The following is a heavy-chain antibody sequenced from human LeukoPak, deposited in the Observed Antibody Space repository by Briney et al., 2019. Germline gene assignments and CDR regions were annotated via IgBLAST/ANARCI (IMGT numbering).Heavy chain of an antibody. V-gene: IGHV4-59*01. J-gene: IGHJ6*02. CDR1: GGSISSYY. CDR2: TYYSAST. CDR3: ARDPLGYSSSSGYYYYGMDV. Sequence: SETLSLTCTVSGGSISSYYWSWMRQPPGKGLEWIGYTYYSASTNYNPSLKSRVTISVDTSKNQFSLKLSSVTAADTAVYYCARDPLGYSSSSGYYYYGMDVWGQGTTVTVSS. D-gene: IGHD6-6*01.